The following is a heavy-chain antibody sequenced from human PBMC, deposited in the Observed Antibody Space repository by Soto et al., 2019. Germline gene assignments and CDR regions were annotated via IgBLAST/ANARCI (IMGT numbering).Heavy chain of an antibody. CDR3: ARVHCSAGTCLDGLDF. V-gene: IGHV6-1*01. J-gene: IGHJ6*02. CDR2: IYYRSKWFH. D-gene: IGHD2-15*01. CDR1: GDSVSSNGAC. Sequence: PAQTLSLTCVISGDSVSSNGACWNWIRQSPSRGLQWLGRIYYRSKWFHDYAASVESRMAINPDTSRNQFSLQLNYVTPEDTAVYYCARVHCSAGTCLDGLDFWGQGTTVPV.